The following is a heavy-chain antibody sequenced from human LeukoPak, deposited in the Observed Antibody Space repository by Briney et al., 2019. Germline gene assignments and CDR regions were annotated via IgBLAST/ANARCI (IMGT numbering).Heavy chain of an antibody. CDR2: IYYSGST. CDR1: GGSISSYY. D-gene: IGHD6-13*01. V-gene: IGHV4-59*01. CDR3: AREIAAAGIVYYFDY. Sequence: PSETLSLTCTVSGGSISSYYWSWIRQPPGKGPEWIGYIYYSGSTNYNPSLKSRVTISVDTSKNQFSLKLSSVTAADTAVYYCAREIAAAGIVYYFDYWGQGTLVTVSS. J-gene: IGHJ4*02.